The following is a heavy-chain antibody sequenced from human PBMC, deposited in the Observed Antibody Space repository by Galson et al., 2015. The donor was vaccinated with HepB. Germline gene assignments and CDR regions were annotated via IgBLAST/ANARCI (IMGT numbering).Heavy chain of an antibody. CDR2: ILSSRSTI. CDR3: VFLRGHDFKPLDY. Sequence: SLRISCEASTFIFSTFSMNWVRQAPGKGLEWVSYILSSRSTICYADSVKGRFTISIDNAKNELYLQLNILRSEETAVYYCVFLRGHDFKPLDYWGQGTLVTVSS. CDR1: TFIFSTFS. V-gene: IGHV3-48*04. D-gene: IGHD3-3*01. J-gene: IGHJ4*02.